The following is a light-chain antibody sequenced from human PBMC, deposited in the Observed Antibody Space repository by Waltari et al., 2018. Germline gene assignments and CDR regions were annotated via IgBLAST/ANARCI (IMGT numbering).Light chain of an antibody. CDR2: KDS. J-gene: IGLJ3*02. CDR3: FSAADDSRV. Sequence: SYELTQPSSVSVSPGQKARITCSGDILAKKYARWFRQRPGQAPMLLLYKDSERPSGIPERFSGSTSGTTVTLTISGAQVEDEADYYCFSAADDSRVFGGGTRLTVL. CDR1: ILAKKY. V-gene: IGLV3-27*01.